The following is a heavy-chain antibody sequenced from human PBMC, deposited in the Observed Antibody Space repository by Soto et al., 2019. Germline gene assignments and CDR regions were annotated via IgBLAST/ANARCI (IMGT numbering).Heavy chain of an antibody. CDR1: GFTFSSYW. J-gene: IGHJ4*02. CDR2: INSDGSST. Sequence: EVQLVESGGGLVQPGGSLRLSCAASGFTFSSYWMHWVRQAPGKGLVWVSRINSDGSSTSYADSVKGRFTISRDNAKNTLYLQMNSLRAEDTAVYYCARDGPRGIVVVTAIFEYWGQGTLVTVSS. D-gene: IGHD2-21*02. CDR3: ARDGPRGIVVVTAIFEY. V-gene: IGHV3-74*01.